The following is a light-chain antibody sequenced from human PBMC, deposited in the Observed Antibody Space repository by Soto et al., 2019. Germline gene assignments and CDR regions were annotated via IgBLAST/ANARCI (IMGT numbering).Light chain of an antibody. Sequence: QSALTQPASVSGSPGQSITISCTGTSSDIGDYDYVSWYQQHPGKAPKLMIYEVSNRPSGISNRFSGSKSGNTASLTISGLQPEDEADDYCSSYTRSISLVFGGGTKLTVL. CDR1: SSDIGDYDY. CDR2: EVS. CDR3: SSYTRSISLV. V-gene: IGLV2-14*01. J-gene: IGLJ3*02.